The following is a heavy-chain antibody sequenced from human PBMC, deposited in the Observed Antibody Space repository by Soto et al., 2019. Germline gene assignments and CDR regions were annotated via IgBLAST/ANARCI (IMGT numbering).Heavy chain of an antibody. CDR2: INPKSGGT. Sequence: ASVKVSCKASGYSFTDYHIHWVRQAPGQGLEWLGRINPKSGGTSTAQKFQGWVTMTTDTSISTASMELTRLTSDDTAIYYCARGNSTDCSNGVCSFFYNHDMDVWGQGTTVTVPS. V-gene: IGHV1-2*04. CDR1: GYSFTDYH. CDR3: ARGNSTDCSNGVCSFFYNHDMDV. J-gene: IGHJ6*02. D-gene: IGHD2-8*01.